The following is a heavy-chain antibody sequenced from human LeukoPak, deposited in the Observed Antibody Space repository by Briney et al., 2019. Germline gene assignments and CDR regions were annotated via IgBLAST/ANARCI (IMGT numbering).Heavy chain of an antibody. CDR2: INSNGGST. J-gene: IGHJ4*02. CDR1: GYTFTSYD. Sequence: VASVKLSCKASGYTFTSYDMHWVRQAPGQGLEWMAVINSNGGSTSYADTLKGRFTITRDTSKSTLYMEMNSLRSEDTAVYYCARDFRGYIVVVVAANVEFDYWGQGTLVTVSS. D-gene: IGHD2-15*01. CDR3: ARDFRGYIVVVVAANVEFDY. V-gene: IGHV1-46*04.